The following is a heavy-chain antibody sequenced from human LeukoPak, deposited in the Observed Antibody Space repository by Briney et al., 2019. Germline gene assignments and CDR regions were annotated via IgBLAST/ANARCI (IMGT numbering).Heavy chain of an antibody. D-gene: IGHD2-15*01. V-gene: IGHV4-59*08. J-gene: IGHJ6*03. CDR3: ARHAGSPSTFYYHMDV. CDR1: GGSISDYY. Sequence: PSETLSLTCTVSGGSISDYYWTWVRQSPGTGLEWIGYMDYSGSTAYNPSLKSRVTISVDTSKNQFSLKVSSVTAADTAVYYCARHAGSPSTFYYHMDVWGKGTTVTVSS. CDR2: MDYSGST.